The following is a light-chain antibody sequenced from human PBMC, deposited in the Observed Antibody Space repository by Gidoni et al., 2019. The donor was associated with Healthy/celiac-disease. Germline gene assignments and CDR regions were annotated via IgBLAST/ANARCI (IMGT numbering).Light chain of an antibody. CDR1: QSVLYSSNNKNY. Sequence: DIVMTQSPASLPVSLGERPTINCKSSQSVLYSSNNKNYLAWYQQKPGQPPKLLIYWASTRESGVPDRFSGSGSGTDFTLTISSLQAEDVAVYYCQQYYSTPPLTFGGGTKVEIK. CDR3: QQYYSTPPLT. J-gene: IGKJ4*01. V-gene: IGKV4-1*01. CDR2: WAS.